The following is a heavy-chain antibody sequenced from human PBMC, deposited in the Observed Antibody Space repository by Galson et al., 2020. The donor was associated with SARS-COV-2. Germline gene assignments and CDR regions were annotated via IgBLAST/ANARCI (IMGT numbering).Heavy chain of an antibody. CDR2: INHSGST. Sequence: SETLSLTCAVYGESFSGYYWSWIRQPPGKGLEWIGEINHSGSTNYKPSLKSRVTISADTSKNQFSLKLSSVTAADTAVYYCARGSRKGIAVAGTTSSYYYFHYGMDVWGQGT. CDR1: GESFSGYY. CDR3: ARGSRKGIAVAGTTSSYYYFHYGMDV. V-gene: IGHV4-34*01. D-gene: IGHD6-19*01. J-gene: IGHJ6*02.